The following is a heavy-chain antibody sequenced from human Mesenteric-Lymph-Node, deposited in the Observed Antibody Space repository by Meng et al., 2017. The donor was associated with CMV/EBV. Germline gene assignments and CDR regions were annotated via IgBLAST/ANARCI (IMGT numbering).Heavy chain of an antibody. CDR1: GFTFSNYW. V-gene: IGHV3-74*01. D-gene: IGHD3-16*01. J-gene: IGHJ3*02. CDR2: VNSDGSST. CDR3: ARAGGLASAFDI. Sequence: GGSLRLSCIASGFTFSNYWMHWVRQTPGMGLLWVSRVNSDGSSTSYADSVKGRFTISRDNSKNTLYLQMNSLRAEDTAVYYCARAGGLASAFDIWGQGTMVTVSS.